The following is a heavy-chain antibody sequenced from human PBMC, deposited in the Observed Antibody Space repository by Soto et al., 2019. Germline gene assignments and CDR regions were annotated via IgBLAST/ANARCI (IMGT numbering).Heavy chain of an antibody. J-gene: IGHJ6*02. D-gene: IGHD3-22*01. Sequence: GGSLRLSCAGSGFTFRSYVMGGVRQAPGKGLEWVAAISGSGGRTYYADSVKGRFTISGDNSKNTLYLQMNSLRAEDTAVYYCAKGVTMMVYGMDVWGQGTTVTVSS. CDR1: GFTFRSYV. CDR2: ISGSGGRT. CDR3: AKGVTMMVYGMDV. V-gene: IGHV3-23*01.